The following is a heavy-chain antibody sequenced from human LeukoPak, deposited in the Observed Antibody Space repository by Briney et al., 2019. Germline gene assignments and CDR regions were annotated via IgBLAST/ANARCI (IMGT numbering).Heavy chain of an antibody. D-gene: IGHD1-1*01. CDR1: GDSISSGSYY. CDR3: VRDWNGDYFDY. CDR2: IHTSGNT. J-gene: IGHJ4*02. Sequence: SETLSLTCIVSGDSISSGSYYWTWLRQPAGKGLEWTGRIHTSGNTNYSPSLKSRVTISRDTSKNQFSLRLTSMTAADTAVYYCVRDWNGDYFDYWGQGTLVTVSS. V-gene: IGHV4-61*02.